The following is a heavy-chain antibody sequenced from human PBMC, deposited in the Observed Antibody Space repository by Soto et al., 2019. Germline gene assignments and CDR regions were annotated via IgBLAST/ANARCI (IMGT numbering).Heavy chain of an antibody. D-gene: IGHD3-22*01. CDR2: VSTNADRT. CDR1: GYTFTAYG. V-gene: IGHV1-18*01. Sequence: QVQLVQSGPEVKMPGASVKVSCKTSGYTFTAYGLAWLRQAPGQRPEWMGWVSTNADRTNYARKFQGRVTMTTDRSTTTASIELRRLGTDDTDVYYCARELNTESSAFYAFAFWGQGTLVSVSS. J-gene: IGHJ4*02. CDR3: ARELNTESSAFYAFAF.